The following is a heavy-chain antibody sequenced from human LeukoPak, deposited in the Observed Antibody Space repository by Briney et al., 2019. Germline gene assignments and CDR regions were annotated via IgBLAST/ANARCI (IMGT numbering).Heavy chain of an antibody. CDR3: ARWGAYGSGSSTPPGLDY. CDR1: GYIFTSYW. D-gene: IGHD3-10*01. J-gene: IGHJ4*02. V-gene: IGHV5-51*01. Sequence: ESLKISCEASGYIFTSYWIAWVRQMPGKGLEWMGVVYPGDSDTRYSPSFQGQVTISADKSITTAYLQWSSLKASDTAMYYCARWGAYGSGSSTPPGLDYWGQGTQVTVSS. CDR2: VYPGDSDT.